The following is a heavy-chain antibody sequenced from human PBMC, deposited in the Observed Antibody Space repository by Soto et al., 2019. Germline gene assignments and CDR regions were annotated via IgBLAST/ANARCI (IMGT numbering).Heavy chain of an antibody. V-gene: IGHV4-59*08. CDR1: GGSISTYY. Sequence: QVQLQESGPGLVKPSETLSLTCTVSGGSISTYYWSWIRQPPGKGLEWIGYIYYSGSSNHSPSLKSRVTISVDTSKNQFSLRLSSVTAADTAVYYCARHVVQGGYANSFDPWGQGTLVTVSS. CDR3: ARHVVQGGYANSFDP. CDR2: IYYSGSS. D-gene: IGHD5-12*01. J-gene: IGHJ5*02.